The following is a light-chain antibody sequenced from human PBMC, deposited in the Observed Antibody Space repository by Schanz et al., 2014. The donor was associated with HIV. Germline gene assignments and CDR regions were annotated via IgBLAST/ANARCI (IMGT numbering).Light chain of an antibody. J-gene: IGLJ3*02. CDR1: TSDFKTNA. V-gene: IGLV1-44*01. Sequence: QSVLTQAPSASGTPGQRVTISCSGSTSDFKTNAVLWYQQLPGAAPKLLIYNTYHRPSGVPDRFSGSGSGTSASLAISGLQSDDEADYYCAGWDDGLNGWVFGGGTKLTVL. CDR2: NTY. CDR3: AGWDDGLNGWV.